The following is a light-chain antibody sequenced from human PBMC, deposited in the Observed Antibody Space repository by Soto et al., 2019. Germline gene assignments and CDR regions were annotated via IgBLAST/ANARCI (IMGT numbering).Light chain of an antibody. V-gene: IGKV3-20*01. CDR1: QSVSSNY. CDR2: DAS. CDR3: HQYGGSPGT. Sequence: EIVLTQSPGTLSLSPGERATLSCRASQSVSSNYLAWYQQRPGQAPRLLIYDASSRATGVPDRFSGSGSGKDFTLTISRLEPEDFAVYYCHQYGGSPGTLGQGTKVEIK. J-gene: IGKJ1*01.